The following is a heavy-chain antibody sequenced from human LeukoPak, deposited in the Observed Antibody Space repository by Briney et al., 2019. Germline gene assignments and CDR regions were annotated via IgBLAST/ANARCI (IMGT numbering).Heavy chain of an antibody. D-gene: IGHD6-19*01. V-gene: IGHV3-30*02. Sequence: GGSLRLSCAASGFTFSSYGMHWVRQAPGKGLEWVALIWFDGSNKYYADSVKGRFTISRDNSKNTLYLQMNSLRAEDTAVYYCAKDRYNSGLDYWGQGTLVTVSS. CDR1: GFTFSSYG. CDR3: AKDRYNSGLDY. CDR2: IWFDGSNK. J-gene: IGHJ4*02.